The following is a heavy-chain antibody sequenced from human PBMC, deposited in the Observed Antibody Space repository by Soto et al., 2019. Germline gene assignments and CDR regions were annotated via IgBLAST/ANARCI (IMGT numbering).Heavy chain of an antibody. D-gene: IGHD5-12*01. CDR3: AGYIGATYPDYYYVMDV. Sequence: SVKVSCKASGGTFSSYAISWVRQAPGQGLEWMGGIIPIFGTANYAQKFQGRVTITADESTSTAYMELSSLRSEDTAVYYCAGYIGATYPDYYYVMDVWGQGTTVTVSS. V-gene: IGHV1-69*13. J-gene: IGHJ6*02. CDR2: IIPIFGTA. CDR1: GGTFSSYA.